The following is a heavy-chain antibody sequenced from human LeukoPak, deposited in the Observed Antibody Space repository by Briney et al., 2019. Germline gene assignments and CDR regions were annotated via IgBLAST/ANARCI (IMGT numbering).Heavy chain of an antibody. CDR2: IYYSGST. V-gene: IGHV4-39*01. CDR1: GGSISSSSYY. Sequence: SETLSLTCTVSGGSISSSSYYWGWIRQPPGKGLEWIGSIYYSGSTYYNPSLKSRVTISVDTSKNQFSLKLSSVTAADTAGYYCARIVGASDYWGQGTLVTVSP. J-gene: IGHJ4*02. D-gene: IGHD1-26*01. CDR3: ARIVGASDY.